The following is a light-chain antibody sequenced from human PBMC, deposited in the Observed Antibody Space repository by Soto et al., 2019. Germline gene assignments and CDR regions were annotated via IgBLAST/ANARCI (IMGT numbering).Light chain of an antibody. CDR1: QSVSSY. CDR3: QQRSNWPPEIT. J-gene: IGKJ5*01. CDR2: DAS. V-gene: IGKV3-11*01. Sequence: EILFAQSPATLSLSPGERATPSCRALQSVSSYLAWYQQKPGQAPRLLIYDASNRATGIPAGFSGSGSGTDFTLTISSLEPEDFAVYYCQQRSNWPPEITFGQGTRLEIK.